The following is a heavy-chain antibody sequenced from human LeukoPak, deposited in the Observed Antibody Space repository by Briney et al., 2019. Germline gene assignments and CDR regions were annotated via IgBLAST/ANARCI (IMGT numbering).Heavy chain of an antibody. CDR2: IYPGDSDT. J-gene: IGHJ5*02. CDR1: GYSFTNYR. V-gene: IGHV5-51*01. D-gene: IGHD1-26*01. CDR3: ARLYSGSYGHWFDP. Sequence: RGESLKISWKGSGYSFTNYRIGWVRQMPGKGLEGMGIIYPGDSDTRYSPSFQGQVTISAAKSISTAYLQWSSLKASDTAMYYCARLYSGSYGHWFDPWGQGTLVTVSS.